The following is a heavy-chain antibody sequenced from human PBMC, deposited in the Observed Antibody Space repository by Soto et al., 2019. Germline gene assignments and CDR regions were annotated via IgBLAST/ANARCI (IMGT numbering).Heavy chain of an antibody. Sequence: PSQTLSLTCVISGDSVSSSSVAWNWVRQSPSRGLEWLGRTYYRSRWYSDFAVSVRGRIVINADTSKNQFSLQLNSVTPEDTAVYFCARSEEDSDYYYYGLDVWGHGTTVTVSS. V-gene: IGHV6-1*01. D-gene: IGHD2-15*01. J-gene: IGHJ6*01. CDR2: TYYRSRWYS. CDR1: GDSVSSSSVA. CDR3: ARSEEDSDYYYYGLDV.